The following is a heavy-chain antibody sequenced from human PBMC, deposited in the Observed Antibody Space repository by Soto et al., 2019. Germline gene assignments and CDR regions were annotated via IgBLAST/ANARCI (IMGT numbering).Heavy chain of an antibody. J-gene: IGHJ3*02. D-gene: IGHD6-19*01. Sequence: QVQLVQSGAEVKKPGASVKVSCKASGYTFTGYYMHWVRQAPGQGLEWMGWINPNSGGTNYAQKFQGWVTMTRDTSISTAYMELSRLRSDDTAVYYCARDRVDISGGDDAFDIWGQGTMVTGSS. V-gene: IGHV1-2*04. CDR3: ARDRVDISGGDDAFDI. CDR2: INPNSGGT. CDR1: GYTFTGYY.